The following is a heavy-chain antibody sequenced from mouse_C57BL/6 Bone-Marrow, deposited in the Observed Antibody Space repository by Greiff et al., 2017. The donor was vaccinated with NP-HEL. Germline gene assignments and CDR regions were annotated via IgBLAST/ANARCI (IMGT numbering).Heavy chain of an antibody. J-gene: IGHJ3*01. CDR3: AREDYYGSSWFAY. CDR2: IYPRDGST. CDR1: GYTFTSYD. V-gene: IGHV1-85*01. Sequence: QVHVKQSGPELAKPGASVKLSCKASGYTFTSYDINWVKQRPGQGLEWIGWIYPRDGSTKYNEKFKGKATLTVDTSSSTAYMELHSLTSEDSAVYFCAREDYYGSSWFAYWGQGTLVTVSA. D-gene: IGHD1-1*01.